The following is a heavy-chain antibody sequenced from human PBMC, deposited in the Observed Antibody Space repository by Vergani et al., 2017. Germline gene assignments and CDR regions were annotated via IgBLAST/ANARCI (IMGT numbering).Heavy chain of an antibody. CDR3: AKDRHYGFWSGYSLYYYYYGMDV. D-gene: IGHD3-3*01. J-gene: IGHJ6*02. V-gene: IGHV3-30*18. CDR2: ISYDGSNK. CDR1: GFTFSSYG. Sequence: QVQLVESGGGVVQPGRSLRLSCAASGFTFSSYGMHWVRQAPGKGLEWVAVISYDGSNKYYADSVKGRFTISRDNSKDTLYLQMNSLRAEDTAVYYCAKDRHYGFWSGYSLYYYYYGMDVWGQGTTVTVSS.